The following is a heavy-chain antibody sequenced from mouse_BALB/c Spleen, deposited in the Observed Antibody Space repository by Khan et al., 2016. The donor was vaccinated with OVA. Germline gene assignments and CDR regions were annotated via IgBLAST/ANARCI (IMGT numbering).Heavy chain of an antibody. D-gene: IGHD2-1*01. V-gene: IGHV14-3*02. CDR1: GFNIKDTY. Sequence: VQLQQSGAELVKPGASVKLSCTASGFNIKDTYMHWVKQRPEQGLEWIGRIDPANGNTKYDPKFQGKATITADTSSNPAYLQLSSLTSEDTAVYYCASEGNYYAPFAYWGQGTLVTVSA. CDR2: IDPANGNT. CDR3: ASEGNYYAPFAY. J-gene: IGHJ3*01.